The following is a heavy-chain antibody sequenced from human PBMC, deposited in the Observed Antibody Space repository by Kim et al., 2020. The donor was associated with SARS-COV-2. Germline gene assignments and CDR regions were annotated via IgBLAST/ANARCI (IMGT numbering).Heavy chain of an antibody. Sequence: TPTPKSRVTSSGDTSKSHFSLKLSSVTAADTAVYYCARRACPNGVCSLDYWGQGTLVTVSS. CDR3: ARRACPNGVCSLDY. J-gene: IGHJ4*02. V-gene: IGHV4-59*08. D-gene: IGHD2-8*01.